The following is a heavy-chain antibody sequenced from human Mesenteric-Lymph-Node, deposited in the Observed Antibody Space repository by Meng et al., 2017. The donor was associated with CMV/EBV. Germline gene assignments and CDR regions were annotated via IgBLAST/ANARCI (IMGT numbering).Heavy chain of an antibody. Sequence: GESLKISCAASGFTFSSYGMHWVRQAPGKGLEWVAVIWYDGSNKYYADSVKGRFTISRDNSKTTLYLQMNSLRAEDTAVYYCAKGIYKLDYWGQGTLVTVSS. CDR1: GFTFSSYG. V-gene: IGHV3-33*06. CDR2: IWYDGSNK. CDR3: AKGIYKLDY. D-gene: IGHD1-14*01. J-gene: IGHJ4*02.